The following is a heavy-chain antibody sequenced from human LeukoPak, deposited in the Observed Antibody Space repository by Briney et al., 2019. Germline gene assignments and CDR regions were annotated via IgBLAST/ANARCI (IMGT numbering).Heavy chain of an antibody. CDR1: GGTFSSYA. Sequence: SVKVSCKASGGTFSSYAISWVRQAPGQGLEWMGGIIPIFGTANYAQKFQGRVTITADKSTSTAYMELSSLRSDDTAVYYCASWLRGVIGAFDIWGQGTMVTVSS. V-gene: IGHV1-69*06. CDR2: IIPIFGTA. CDR3: ASWLRGVIGAFDI. D-gene: IGHD3-10*01. J-gene: IGHJ3*02.